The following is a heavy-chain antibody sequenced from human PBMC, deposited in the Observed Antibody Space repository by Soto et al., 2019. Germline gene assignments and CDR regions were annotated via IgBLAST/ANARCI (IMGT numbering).Heavy chain of an antibody. J-gene: IGHJ4*02. Sequence: QVQLVQSGAEVKKPGSSVKVSCKASGCTFSSYTISWVRQAPGQGLEWMGRIIPILGIANYAQKFQGRVTITADKSTSTAYMELSSLRSEDTAVYYCARERGMGYSSGWYYFDYWGQGTLVTVSS. CDR1: GCTFSSYT. D-gene: IGHD6-19*01. V-gene: IGHV1-69*08. CDR3: ARERGMGYSSGWYYFDY. CDR2: IIPILGIA.